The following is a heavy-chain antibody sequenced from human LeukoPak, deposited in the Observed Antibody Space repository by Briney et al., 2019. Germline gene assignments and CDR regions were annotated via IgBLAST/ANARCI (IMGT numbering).Heavy chain of an antibody. CDR1: GFTVSSNY. J-gene: IGHJ1*01. CDR2: IYSGGST. D-gene: IGHD3-22*01. Sequence: GGSLRLSCAASGFTVSSNYMSWVRQAPGKGLEWVSVIYSGGSTYYADSVKGRFTISRDNSKNTLYLQMNSLRAEDTAVYYCASPPYYYDSSVYYYFQHWGQGTLVTVSS. CDR3: ASPPYYYDSSVYYYFQH. V-gene: IGHV3-53*01.